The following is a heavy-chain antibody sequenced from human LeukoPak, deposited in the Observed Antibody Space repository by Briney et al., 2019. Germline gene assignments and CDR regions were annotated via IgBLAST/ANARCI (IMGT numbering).Heavy chain of an antibody. D-gene: IGHD5-18*01. CDR1: GFTFSDYY. CDR2: ISSSSSYT. J-gene: IGHJ4*02. CDR3: ARSGYSYRVAENYDY. Sequence: PGGSLRLSCAASGFTFSDYYMSWVRQAPGKGREWVSYISSSSSYTNYADSVKSRFSLSRDTTTNSLYLCINTLRAEDTAVYYCARSGYSYRVAENYDYWGQGTLVTVSS. V-gene: IGHV3-11*03.